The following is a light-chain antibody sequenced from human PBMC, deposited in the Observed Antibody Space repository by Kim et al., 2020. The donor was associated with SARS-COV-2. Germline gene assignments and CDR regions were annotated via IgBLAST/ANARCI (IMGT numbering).Light chain of an antibody. CDR2: DAS. J-gene: IGKJ1*01. Sequence: DIQMTQSPSTLSASVGDRVTITCRASQNIGSWLAWYQQRPGKAPTLLVSDASTLKSGVPSRFSGSGSGTEFTLTISSLQPDDFATYFCQHYDSYSWTFGQGTKVEIK. V-gene: IGKV1-5*01. CDR3: QHYDSYSWT. CDR1: QNIGSW.